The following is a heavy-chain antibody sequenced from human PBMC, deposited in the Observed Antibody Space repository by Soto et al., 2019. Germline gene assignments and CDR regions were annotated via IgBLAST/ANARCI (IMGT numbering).Heavy chain of an antibody. J-gene: IGHJ4*02. CDR2: IKEDGSEK. Sequence: EVQLVEAGGDLVQPGGSLRLSCTASGFTLSDNWMTWVRQAPGKGLEWVAHIKEDGSEKNYVDSVKGRFTISRDNAKNSLFLQMNGLRVEDKAVYYCGRGRSLSGYWGQGTLVTVSS. CDR1: GFTLSDNW. CDR3: GRGRSLSGY. D-gene: IGHD3-16*01. V-gene: IGHV3-7*04.